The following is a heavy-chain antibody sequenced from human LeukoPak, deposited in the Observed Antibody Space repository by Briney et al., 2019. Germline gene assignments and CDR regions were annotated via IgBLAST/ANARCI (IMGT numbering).Heavy chain of an antibody. CDR3: AKGNYYDSNRAFDI. J-gene: IGHJ3*02. D-gene: IGHD3-22*01. CDR2: ISWNSGSI. V-gene: IGHV3-9*03. CDR1: GFTFDDYA. Sequence: PGRSLRLSCAASGFTFDDYAMHWVRQAPGKGLEWVSGISWNSGSIGYADSVKGRFTISRDNAKNSLYLQMNSLRAEDMALYYCAKGNYYDSNRAFDIWGQGTMVTVSS.